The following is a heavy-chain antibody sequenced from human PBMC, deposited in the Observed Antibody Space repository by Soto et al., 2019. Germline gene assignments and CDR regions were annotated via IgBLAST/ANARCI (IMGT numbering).Heavy chain of an antibody. CDR1: GGSFSGYY. Sequence: SETLSLTCAVYGGSFSGYYWTWIRQPPGKGLEWIGEINDSGGTDYSPSLKSRVTISSDTSKNQLSLKLSSVTAADTAVYYCARGRKGFSSSCYVDWGQGTLVTVSS. CDR3: ARGRKGFSSSCYVD. CDR2: INDSGGT. V-gene: IGHV4-34*01. J-gene: IGHJ4*02. D-gene: IGHD6-13*01.